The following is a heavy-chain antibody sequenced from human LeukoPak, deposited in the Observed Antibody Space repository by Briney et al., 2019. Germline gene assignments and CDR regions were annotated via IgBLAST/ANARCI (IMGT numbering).Heavy chain of an antibody. Sequence: SETLSLTCTVSGYSISSGYYWGWIRQPPGKGLEWIGSIYHSGSTYYNPSLKSRVTISVDTSKNQFSLKLSSVTAADTAVYYCARGSIFGVVMYYFDYWGQGTLVTVSS. CDR2: IYHSGST. V-gene: IGHV4-38-2*02. CDR1: GYSISSGYY. CDR3: ARGSIFGVVMYYFDY. D-gene: IGHD3-3*01. J-gene: IGHJ4*02.